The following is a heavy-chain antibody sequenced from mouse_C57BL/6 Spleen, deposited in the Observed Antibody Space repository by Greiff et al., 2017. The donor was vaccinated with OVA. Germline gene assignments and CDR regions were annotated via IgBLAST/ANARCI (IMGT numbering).Heavy chain of an antibody. CDR3: AREDLGNFDY. J-gene: IGHJ2*01. V-gene: IGHV5-4*01. Sequence: EVKLMESGGGLVKPGGSLKLSCAASEFTFSSYAMSWVRQTPEKRLEWVETISDGGSYTYYPDNVKGRFTISRDNAKNNLYLQMSHLKSEDTAMYYCAREDLGNFDYWGQGTTLTVSS. CDR1: EFTFSSYA. CDR2: ISDGGSYT. D-gene: IGHD4-1*01.